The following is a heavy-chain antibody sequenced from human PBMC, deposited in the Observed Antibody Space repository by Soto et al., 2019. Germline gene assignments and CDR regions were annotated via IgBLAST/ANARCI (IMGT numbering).Heavy chain of an antibody. V-gene: IGHV2-5*02. J-gene: IGHJ5*02. D-gene: IGHD2-15*01. CDR2: IYWDDDK. Sequence: QITLKESGPTLVTPTQTLTLTCTFSGFSLSTSGVGVGWIRQLPGTALEWLAFIYWDDDKRYSPSLKSRLTITKDTSKNQVVLTMTNTDPVATATYYCAHRRVVPAKGNNWFDTWGQGTLVIVSS. CDR1: GFSLSTSGVG. CDR3: AHRRVVPAKGNNWFDT.